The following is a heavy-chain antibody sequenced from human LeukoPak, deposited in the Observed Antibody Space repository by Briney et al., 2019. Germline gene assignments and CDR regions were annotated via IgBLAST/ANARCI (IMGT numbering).Heavy chain of an antibody. Sequence: SETLSLTCAVYGGSFSGYYWSWIRQPPGKGLEWIGEINHSGSTNYNPSLKSRVTISVDTSKNQFSLKLSSVTAADTAVYYCARLRDGYNLGWFDPWGQGTLVTVSS. V-gene: IGHV4-34*01. CDR3: ARLRDGYNLGWFDP. J-gene: IGHJ5*02. CDR2: INHSGST. D-gene: IGHD5-24*01. CDR1: GGSFSGYY.